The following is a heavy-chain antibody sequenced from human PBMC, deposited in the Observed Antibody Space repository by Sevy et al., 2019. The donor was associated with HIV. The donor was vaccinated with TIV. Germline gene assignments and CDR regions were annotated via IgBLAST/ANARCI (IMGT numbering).Heavy chain of an antibody. CDR2: IKSNTDGGTT. D-gene: IGHD3-3*01. CDR3: TTKKDFWSGYFYFDY. J-gene: IGHJ4*02. CDR1: GFTFSSYE. Sequence: GGSLRLSCAASGFTFSSYEMNWVRQAPGKGLEWVGRIKSNTDGGTTDYAEPVKGRFTISRDDSKNTLYLQVNSLKTDDTAVYYCTTKKDFWSGYFYFDYWGQGTLVTVSS. V-gene: IGHV3-15*01.